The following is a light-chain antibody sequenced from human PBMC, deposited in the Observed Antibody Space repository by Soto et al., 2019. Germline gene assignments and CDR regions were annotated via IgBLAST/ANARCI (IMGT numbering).Light chain of an antibody. V-gene: IGLV2-14*03. J-gene: IGLJ1*01. CDR2: DVS. Sequence: QSVLTQPASVSGSPGQSIAISCTGTSSAVGGYNYVSWYQQHPGKAPKLMIYDVSNRPSGVSNRFSGSKSGNTASLTISGLQAEDEADYYCCSYTTSSTYVFGTGTKVTVL. CDR1: SSAVGGYNY. CDR3: CSYTTSSTYV.